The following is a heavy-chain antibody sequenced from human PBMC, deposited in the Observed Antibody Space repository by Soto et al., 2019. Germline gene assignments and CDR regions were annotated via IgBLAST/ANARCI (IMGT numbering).Heavy chain of an antibody. CDR1: GVSISSYY. CDR3: ARDVRYCSSTSCLGWFDP. V-gene: IGHV4-59*01. D-gene: IGHD2-2*01. CDR2: IYYSGST. J-gene: IGHJ5*02. Sequence: SETLSLTCTVSGVSISSYYWSWIRQPPGKGLERIGYIYYSGSTNYNPSLKSRVTISVDTSKNQFSLKLSSVTAADTAVYYCARDVRYCSSTSCLGWFDPWGQGTLVTVSS.